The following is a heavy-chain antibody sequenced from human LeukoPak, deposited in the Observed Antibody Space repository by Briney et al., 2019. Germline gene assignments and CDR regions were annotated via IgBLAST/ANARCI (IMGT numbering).Heavy chain of an antibody. V-gene: IGHV4-34*01. D-gene: IGHD6-19*01. CDR1: GGSFSGYY. J-gene: IGHJ4*02. CDR3: ARGFGSGWSKLFDY. CDR2: INHSGST. Sequence: PSETLSLTCAVYGGSFSGYYWNWIRQSPGKGLEWIGEINHSGSTNYKPSLKSRVTISVDTSKNQFSLKLSSVTAADTTVYCCARGFGSGWSKLFDYWGQGTLVTVSS.